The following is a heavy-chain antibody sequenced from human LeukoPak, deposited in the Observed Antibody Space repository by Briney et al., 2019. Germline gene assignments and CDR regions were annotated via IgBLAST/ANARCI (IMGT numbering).Heavy chain of an antibody. CDR3: ALFNDYGGNSGAFDI. CDR1: GGSFSGYY. D-gene: IGHD4-23*01. J-gene: IGHJ3*02. CDR2: INHSGST. Sequence: PSETLSLTCAVYGGSFSGYYWSWIRQPPGKGLEWIGEINHSGSTNYNPSLKSRVTISVDTSKNQFSLKLSSVTAADTAVYYCALFNDYGGNSGAFDIWGQGTMVTVSS. V-gene: IGHV4-34*01.